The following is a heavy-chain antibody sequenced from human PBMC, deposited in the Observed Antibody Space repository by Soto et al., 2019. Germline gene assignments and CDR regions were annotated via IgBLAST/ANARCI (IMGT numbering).Heavy chain of an antibody. Sequence: AGGSLILSCAGSGFTFSTYAMTWVRQAPGKGLEWVSSISGSAGSTYYAGSVKGRFTISRDNSKNTLYLQMNSLRAEDTAVYYCAKDLTGVAAAVCFDFWAQGTLVTVSS. CDR1: GFTFSTYA. D-gene: IGHD6-13*01. V-gene: IGHV3-23*01. CDR2: ISGSAGST. CDR3: AKDLTGVAAAVCFDF. J-gene: IGHJ4*02.